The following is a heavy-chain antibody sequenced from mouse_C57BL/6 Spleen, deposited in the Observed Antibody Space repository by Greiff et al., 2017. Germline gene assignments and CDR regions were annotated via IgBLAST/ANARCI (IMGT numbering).Heavy chain of an antibody. J-gene: IGHJ3*01. V-gene: IGHV1-82*01. CDR2: IYPGDGDT. CDR1: GYAFSSSW. Sequence: QVQLQQSGPELVKPGASVKISCKASGYAFSSSWMNWVKQRPGKGLEWIGRIYPGDGDTNYNGKFKGKATLTADKSSSTAYMQLSSLTSEDSAVXFCARGGTGFADWGQGTLVTVSA. D-gene: IGHD3-3*01. CDR3: ARGGTGFAD.